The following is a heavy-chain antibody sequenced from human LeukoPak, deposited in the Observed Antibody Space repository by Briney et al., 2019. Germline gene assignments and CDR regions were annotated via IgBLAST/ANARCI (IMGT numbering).Heavy chain of an antibody. V-gene: IGHV3-11*01. CDR1: GFTFSNHY. D-gene: IGHD4-11*01. CDR3: ARDGDTTSKVDY. CDR2: ITSSDSGG. Sequence: GGSLRLSCAASGFTFSNHYMSWIRQAPGKGLEWVSYITSSDSGGFYADSVKGRFTISRDNARNSLYLQMNSLRVEDTAVYYCARDGDTTSKVDYLGQGTLVTVSP. J-gene: IGHJ4*02.